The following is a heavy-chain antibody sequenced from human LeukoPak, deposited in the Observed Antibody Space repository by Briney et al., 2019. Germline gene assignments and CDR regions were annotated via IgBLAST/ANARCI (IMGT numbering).Heavy chain of an antibody. CDR3: AKAFREFGTSSSYSSFDT. V-gene: IGHV3-23*05. CDR2: VSYTRIAT. Sequence: GGSLRLSCAASGFTFSSFALSWVRQAPGKGLEWVSGVSYTRIATYYADSVKGRFTISRDDSQNLLYLQMNGLRAEDTAVYFCAKAFREFGTSSSYSSFDTWGQGTVVTVSS. D-gene: IGHD5-18*01. CDR1: GFTFSSFA. J-gene: IGHJ3*02.